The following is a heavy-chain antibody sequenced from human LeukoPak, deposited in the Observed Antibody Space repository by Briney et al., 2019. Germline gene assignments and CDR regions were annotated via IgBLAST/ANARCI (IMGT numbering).Heavy chain of an antibody. CDR1: GGSISSYY. D-gene: IGHD4/OR15-4a*01. J-gene: IGHJ4*02. CDR2: IDYSGST. CDR3: ARVLTIDGRYFDY. V-gene: IGHV4-59*01. Sequence: PSETLSLTCTVSGGSISSYYWSWPRQPPGKGLEWIGYIDYSGSTNYNSSLKSRVTISVDTSKNQFSLKLTSVTAADTAVYYCARVLTIDGRYFDYWGQGTLVTVSS.